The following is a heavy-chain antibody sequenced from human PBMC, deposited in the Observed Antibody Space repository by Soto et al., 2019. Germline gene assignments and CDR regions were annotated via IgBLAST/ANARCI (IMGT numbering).Heavy chain of an antibody. CDR2: ISGGGGST. J-gene: IGHJ4*02. CDR3: ASAFYGSGSYWGFDY. D-gene: IGHD3-10*01. Sequence: EVQLLESGGGLVQPGGSLRLSCAASGFIFSSYALNWVRQAPGKGLEWVSSISGGGGSTNYADSVKGRFTISRDNSKNTRYLQLNSLRAEDTALYYGASAFYGSGSYWGFDYWGQGTLVTVSS. V-gene: IGHV3-23*01. CDR1: GFIFSSYA.